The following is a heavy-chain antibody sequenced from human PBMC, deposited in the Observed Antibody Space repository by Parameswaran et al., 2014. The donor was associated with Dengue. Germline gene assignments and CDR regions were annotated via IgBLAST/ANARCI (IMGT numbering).Heavy chain of an antibody. CDR2: IIPIFGTA. D-gene: IGHD6-13*01. CDR3: ARLEGYSSSWYLWFDP. CDR1: GGTFSSYA. J-gene: IGHJ5*02. Sequence: PGASVKVSCKASGGTFSSYAISWVRQAPGQGLEWMGGIIPIFGTANYAQKFQGRVTITADESTSTAYMELSSLRSEDTAVYYCARLEGYSSSWYLWFDPWGQGTLGHRLL. V-gene: IGHV1-69*13.